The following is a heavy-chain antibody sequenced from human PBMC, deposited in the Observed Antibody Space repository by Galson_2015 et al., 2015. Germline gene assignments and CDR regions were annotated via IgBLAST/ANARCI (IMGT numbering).Heavy chain of an antibody. CDR3: AKASSGSSWYGDAFDI. V-gene: IGHV3-53*01. CDR1: GFTVSSNY. Sequence: SLRLSCAASGFTVSSNYMSWVRQAPGKGLEWVSVIYSGGSTYYADSVKGRFTISRDNSKNTLYLQMNSLRAEDTAVYYCAKASSGSSWYGDAFDIWGQGTMVTVSS. D-gene: IGHD6-13*01. J-gene: IGHJ3*02. CDR2: IYSGGST.